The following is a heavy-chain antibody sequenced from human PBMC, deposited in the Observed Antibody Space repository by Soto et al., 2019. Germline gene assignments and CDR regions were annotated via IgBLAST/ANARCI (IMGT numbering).Heavy chain of an antibody. V-gene: IGHV4-30-4*01. CDR2: IYKSATT. J-gene: IGHJ5*01. CDR1: GYSISNLDYF. D-gene: IGHD7-27*01. CDR3: ARGRYCLTGRCFPNWFDS. Sequence: SETLSLPCSVSGYSISNLDYFWAWIRQPPGQALEYIGYIYKSATTYYNPSFESRVAISVDTSKSQFSLNVTSVTAADTAVYFCARGRYCLTGRCFPNWFDSWGQGAPVTVSS.